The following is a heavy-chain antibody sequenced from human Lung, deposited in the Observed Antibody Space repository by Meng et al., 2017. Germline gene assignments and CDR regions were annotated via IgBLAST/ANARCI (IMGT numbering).Heavy chain of an antibody. CDR1: GGSFSDYY. D-gene: IGHD4-11*01. V-gene: IGHV4-34*01. CDR2: INHSGST. Sequence: QVQLPQWGAGLLKPSETLSLHCVVSGGSFSDYYWSWIRQPPGKGLEWIGEINHSGSTNYNPSLESRATISVDTSQNNLSLKLSSVTAADSAVYYCARGPTTMAHDFDYWGQGTLVTVSS. J-gene: IGHJ4*02. CDR3: ARGPTTMAHDFDY.